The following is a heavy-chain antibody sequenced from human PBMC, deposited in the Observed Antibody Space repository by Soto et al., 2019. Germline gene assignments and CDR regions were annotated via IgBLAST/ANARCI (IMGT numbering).Heavy chain of an antibody. CDR3: ARDGGPEFTGSPGGAFDI. D-gene: IGHD2-8*02. CDR1: GYTFTGYY. CDR2: INPNSGGT. Sequence: ASVKVFCPASGYTFTGYYMHWVRQAPGQGLEWMGWINPNSGGTNYAQKFQGRVTMTRATSISTAYMELSRLRSDDTAVYYCARDGGPEFTGSPGGAFDIWGQGTMVT. J-gene: IGHJ3*02. V-gene: IGHV1-2*02.